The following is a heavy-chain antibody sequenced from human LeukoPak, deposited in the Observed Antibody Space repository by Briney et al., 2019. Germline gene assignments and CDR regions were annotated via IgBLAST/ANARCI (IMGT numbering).Heavy chain of an antibody. J-gene: IGHJ4*02. V-gene: IGHV3-53*01. CDR2: IYSGGST. Sequence: GGSLRLSCAASGFTVSSNYMSRVRQAPGKGLEWVSVIYSGGSTYYADSVKGRFTISRDNSKNTLYLQMNSLRAEDTAVYYCAVAEDYYFDYWGQGTLVTVSS. CDR3: AVAEDYYFDY. CDR1: GFTVSSNY.